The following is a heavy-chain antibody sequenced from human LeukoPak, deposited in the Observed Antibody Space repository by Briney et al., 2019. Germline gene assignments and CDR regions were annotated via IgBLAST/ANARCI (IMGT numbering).Heavy chain of an antibody. CDR2: ISSSGSTM. Sequence: GGSLRLSCAASGFTFSGYEMNWVRQAPGKGLEWVSYISSSGSTMYYADSAKGRFTISRDNAKNSLDLQMNSLRAEDTAVYYCARVARYGDYIGGSDYWGQGALVTVSS. CDR1: GFTFSGYE. J-gene: IGHJ4*02. D-gene: IGHD4-17*01. V-gene: IGHV3-48*03. CDR3: ARVARYGDYIGGSDY.